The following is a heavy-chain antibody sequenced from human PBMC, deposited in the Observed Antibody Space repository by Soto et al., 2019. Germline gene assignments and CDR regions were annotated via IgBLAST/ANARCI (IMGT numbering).Heavy chain of an antibody. V-gene: IGHV4-39*01. CDR2: IYYSGST. Sequence: PSETLSLTCTVSGGSISSSSYYWGWIRQPPGKGLEWIGSIYYSGSTYYNPSLKSRVTISVDTSKNQFSLKLSSVTAADTAVYYCARTRAVWFDPWGQGTLVTVYS. D-gene: IGHD6-19*01. CDR3: ARTRAVWFDP. J-gene: IGHJ5*02. CDR1: GGSISSSSYY.